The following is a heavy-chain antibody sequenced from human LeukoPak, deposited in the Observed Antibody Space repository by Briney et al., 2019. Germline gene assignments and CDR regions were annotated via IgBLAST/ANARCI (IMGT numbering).Heavy chain of an antibody. D-gene: IGHD3-10*01. CDR1: GYTFTGYY. J-gene: IGHJ4*02. CDR2: INPNSGGT. CDR3: ARQTMVRGVITPFDY. V-gene: IGHV1-2*06. Sequence: ASVTVSFTASGYTFTGYYMHWVRQAPGQGLEWMGRINPNSGGTNYAQKFQGRVTMTRDTSISTAYMELSRLRSDDTAVYYCARQTMVRGVITPFDYWGQGTLVTVSS.